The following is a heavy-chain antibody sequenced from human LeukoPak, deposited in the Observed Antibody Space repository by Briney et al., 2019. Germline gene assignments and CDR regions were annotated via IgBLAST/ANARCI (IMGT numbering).Heavy chain of an antibody. Sequence: PGGSLRLSCAASGFTFSSYAMSWVRQAPGKGLEWVSAISGSGGSTYYADSVKGRFTISRDNSKNTLYLQMNSQRAEDTAVYYCAKDRGYCSSTSCYSDGMDVWGKGTTVTVSS. J-gene: IGHJ6*04. D-gene: IGHD2-2*01. CDR2: ISGSGGST. CDR3: AKDRGYCSSTSCYSDGMDV. V-gene: IGHV3-23*01. CDR1: GFTFSSYA.